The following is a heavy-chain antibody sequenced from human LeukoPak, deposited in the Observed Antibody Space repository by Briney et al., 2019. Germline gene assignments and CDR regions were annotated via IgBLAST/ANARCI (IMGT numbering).Heavy chain of an antibody. V-gene: IGHV4-61*05. CDR2: IYYSGST. CDR1: GDSISRSSYY. CDR3: ASLHGYGSGRP. D-gene: IGHD3-10*01. Sequence: SETLSLTCTVSGDSISRSSYYWSWIRQPPGKGLEWIGYIYYSGSTNCNPSLKSRVTISVDTSKNQFSLKVSSVTAADTAVYYCASLHGYGSGRPWGQGTLVTVSS. J-gene: IGHJ5*02.